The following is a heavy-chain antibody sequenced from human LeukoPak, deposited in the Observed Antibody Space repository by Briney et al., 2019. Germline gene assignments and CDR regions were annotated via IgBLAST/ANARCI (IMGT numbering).Heavy chain of an antibody. D-gene: IGHD1-26*01. CDR1: GFTFSSYR. J-gene: IGHJ4*02. CDR2: IEQDGSQK. Sequence: PGGSLRLSCAASGFTFSSYRLSWVRRAPGKGLEWVASIEQDGSQKYYVDSVRGRFTISRDNAKNSVYLQMNSLRVEDTAVYYCARNSGSYPFDYWGQGTLVTVSS. V-gene: IGHV3-7*01. CDR3: ARNSGSYPFDY.